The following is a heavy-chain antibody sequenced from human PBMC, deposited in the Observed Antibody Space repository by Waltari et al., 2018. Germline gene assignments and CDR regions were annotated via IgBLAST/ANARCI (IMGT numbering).Heavy chain of an antibody. CDR3: ARSVAARRINWFDP. J-gene: IGHJ5*02. V-gene: IGHV4-39*02. CDR2: IHHTGSI. Sequence: QLQLQESGPGLLRPSETLSLTCTAAAGSISTTTYSWGWIRQPPGKGLEWIGSIHHTGSIYYNPSLKTRVTISADTSRQHLSLKLRSVTAADTALYYCARSVAARRINWFDPWGQGTLVTVSS. CDR1: AGSISTTTYS. D-gene: IGHD6-6*01.